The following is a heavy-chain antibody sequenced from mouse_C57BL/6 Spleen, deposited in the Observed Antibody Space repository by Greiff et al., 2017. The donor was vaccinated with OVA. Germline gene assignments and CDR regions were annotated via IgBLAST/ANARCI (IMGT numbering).Heavy chain of an antibody. D-gene: IGHD1-1*01. Sequence: QVQLKESGPGLVQPSQSLSITCTVSGFSLTSYGVHWVRQSPGKGLEWLGVIWSGGSTDYNAAFISRLSISKDNSKSQVFFKINSLQADDTAIYYCARSITTVGYFDVWGTGTTVTVSS. CDR2: IWSGGST. CDR3: ARSITTVGYFDV. V-gene: IGHV2-2*01. CDR1: GFSLTSYG. J-gene: IGHJ1*03.